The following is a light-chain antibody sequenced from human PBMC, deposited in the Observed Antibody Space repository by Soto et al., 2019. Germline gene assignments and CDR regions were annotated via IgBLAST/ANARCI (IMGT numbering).Light chain of an antibody. J-gene: IGKJ3*01. CDR3: QQLNSYLEFT. CDR1: QGISSY. Sequence: DIQLTQSPSFLSASVGDRVTTTCRASQGISSYLAWYQQKPGKAPKLLIYAASTLQSGVPSRFSGSGSGTEFTLTISSLQPEDFATYYCQQLNSYLEFTFGPGTKVDIK. CDR2: AAS. V-gene: IGKV1-9*01.